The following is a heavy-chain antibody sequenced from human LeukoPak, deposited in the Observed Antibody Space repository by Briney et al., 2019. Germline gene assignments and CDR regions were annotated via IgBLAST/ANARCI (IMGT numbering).Heavy chain of an antibody. Sequence: PGGSLRLSCAASGFTFSSYSMNWVRQAPGKGLEWVSSISSSSSYIYYADSVKGRFTISRDNAKNSLYLQMNSLRAEDTAVYYCARDSGITMIVVVTPGAFDIWGQGTMVTVSS. J-gene: IGHJ3*02. CDR1: GFTFSSYS. D-gene: IGHD3-22*01. V-gene: IGHV3-21*01. CDR2: ISSSSSYI. CDR3: ARDSGITMIVVVTPGAFDI.